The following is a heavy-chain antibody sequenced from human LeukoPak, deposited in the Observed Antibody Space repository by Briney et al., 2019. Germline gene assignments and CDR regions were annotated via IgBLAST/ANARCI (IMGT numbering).Heavy chain of an antibody. Sequence: GRSLRLSCAASESTFSSYGMHWVRQAPGKGLEWVAVISYDGSNKYYADSVKGRFTISRDNSKNTLYLQMSSLRAEDTAVYYCAKDQGWELLLYHYYGMDVWGQGTTVTVSS. CDR3: AKDQGWELLLYHYYGMDV. D-gene: IGHD1-26*01. V-gene: IGHV3-30*18. CDR2: ISYDGSNK. CDR1: ESTFSSYG. J-gene: IGHJ6*02.